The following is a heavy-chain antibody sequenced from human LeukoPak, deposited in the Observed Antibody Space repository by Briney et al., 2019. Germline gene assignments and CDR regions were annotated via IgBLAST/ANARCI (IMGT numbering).Heavy chain of an antibody. D-gene: IGHD6-13*01. Sequence: GGSLRLSCAASGFSFSTYSINWVRQAPGKGLEWVSSISSRSDYIYYADSVKGRFTISRDNANNSLYLQMNSLRAEDTAVYYCARGEYSSRGQGCWFDPWGQGTLVTVSS. CDR2: ISSRSDYI. J-gene: IGHJ5*02. CDR1: GFSFSTYS. V-gene: IGHV3-21*01. CDR3: ARGEYSSRGQGCWFDP.